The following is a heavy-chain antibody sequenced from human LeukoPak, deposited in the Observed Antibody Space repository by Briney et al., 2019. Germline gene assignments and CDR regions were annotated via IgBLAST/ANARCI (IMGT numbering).Heavy chain of an antibody. CDR2: ISAYNGNT. Sequence: GASVKVPCKASGYTFTSYGISWVRQAPGQGLEWMGWISAYNGNTNYAQKLQGRVTMTTDTSTSTAYMELRSLRSDDTAVYYCARDLFARVVIATPTDYWGQGTLVTVSS. CDR3: ARDLFARVVIATPTDY. V-gene: IGHV1-18*01. J-gene: IGHJ4*02. D-gene: IGHD2-21*01. CDR1: GYTFTSYG.